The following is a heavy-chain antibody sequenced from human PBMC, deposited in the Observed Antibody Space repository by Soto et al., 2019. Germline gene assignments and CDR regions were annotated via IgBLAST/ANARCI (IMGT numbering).Heavy chain of an antibody. D-gene: IGHD3-3*01. CDR3: AREGSHRLEWLSTSTKKRGNWFDP. V-gene: IGHV4-59*01. J-gene: IGHJ5*02. CDR2: IYYSGST. CDR1: GGSISSYY. Sequence: SETLSLTCTVSGGSISSYYWSWIRQPPGKGLEWIGYIYYSGSTNYNPSLKSRVTISVDTSKNQFSLKLSSVTAADTAVYYCAREGSHRLEWLSTSTKKRGNWFDPWGQGTLVTVSS.